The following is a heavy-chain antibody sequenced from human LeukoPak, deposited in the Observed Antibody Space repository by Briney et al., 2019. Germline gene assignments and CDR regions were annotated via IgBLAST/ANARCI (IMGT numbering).Heavy chain of an antibody. CDR2: IWYDGSNK. V-gene: IGHV3-33*06. CDR1: GFTFSSYG. CDR3: AKGIYSGYDSPLDY. D-gene: IGHD5-12*01. J-gene: IGHJ4*02. Sequence: GGSLKPSWAASGFTFSSYGLTWVRQAPGKGLEWVAVIWYDGSNKYYADSVKGRFTISRDNSKNTLYLQMNSLRAEDTAVYYCAKGIYSGYDSPLDYWGQGTLVTVSS.